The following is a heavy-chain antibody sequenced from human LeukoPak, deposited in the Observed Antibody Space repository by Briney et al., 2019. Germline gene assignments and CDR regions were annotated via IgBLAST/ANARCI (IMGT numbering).Heavy chain of an antibody. D-gene: IGHD5-18*01. CDR3: AIYGYSYASDALDV. V-gene: IGHV1-8*03. CDR1: GYTFTGYY. J-gene: IGHJ3*01. CDR2: VNPTSGNT. Sequence: ASVKVSCKASGYTFTGYYMHWVRQAPGQGLEWMGRVNPTSGNTAYAQKFQGRVSITRDTSISTAYMELSSLRSEDTAVYYCAIYGYSYASDALDVWGQGTMVTVSS.